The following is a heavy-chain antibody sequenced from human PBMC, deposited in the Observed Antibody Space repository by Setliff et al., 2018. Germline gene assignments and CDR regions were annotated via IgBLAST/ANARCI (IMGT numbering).Heavy chain of an antibody. Sequence: SETLSLTCTVSGGSISSYYWSWIRQPAGKGLEWIGHIYIGGSANYNPSLKSRVTMSIDTSKNQFSLKLNSVTAADTAVYYCARGGAVAHFDYWGQGTLVTVSS. D-gene: IGHD6-19*01. V-gene: IGHV4-4*07. CDR3: ARGGAVAHFDY. CDR1: GGSISSYY. J-gene: IGHJ4*02. CDR2: IYIGGSA.